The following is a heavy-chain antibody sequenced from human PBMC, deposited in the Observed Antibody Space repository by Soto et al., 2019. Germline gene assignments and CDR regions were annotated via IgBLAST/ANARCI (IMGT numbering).Heavy chain of an antibody. J-gene: IGHJ5*02. CDR2: IYSGGST. CDR3: ARQFGPPNYYTTRNWFDP. V-gene: IGHV3-66*04. D-gene: IGHD3-22*01. Sequence: GGSLRLSCAASGFTVSSNYMSWVRQAPGKGLEWVSVIYSGGSTYYADSVKGRFTISRDNSKNTLYLQMNSLRAADTAVYYCARQFGPPNYYTTRNWFDPWGQGTPVTVSS. CDR1: GFTVSSNY.